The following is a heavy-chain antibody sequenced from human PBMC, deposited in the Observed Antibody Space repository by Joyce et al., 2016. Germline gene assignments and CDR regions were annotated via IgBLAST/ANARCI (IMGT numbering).Heavy chain of an antibody. J-gene: IGHJ4*02. CDR2: IDPSDSYI. Sequence: EVQLVQSGAEVKKPGESLRISCQGSGYNVSSYWINWVRQMPGKGLEWMGRIDPSDSYINYSPSFQGHVTISADKSITTAYLQWSSLKASDTAMYYCARDDQILTSFYDYWGQGTLVTVSS. CDR1: GYNVSSYW. CDR3: ARDDQILTSFYDY. V-gene: IGHV5-10-1*03. D-gene: IGHD2-8*01.